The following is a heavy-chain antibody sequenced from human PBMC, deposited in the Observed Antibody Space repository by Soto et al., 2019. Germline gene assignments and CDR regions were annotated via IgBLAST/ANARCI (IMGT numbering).Heavy chain of an antibody. V-gene: IGHV3-30*03. CDR3: QRSSYYDILTGYYHYYGMDV. J-gene: IGHJ6*02. D-gene: IGHD3-9*01. CDR2: ISYDGSNK. Sequence: GGSLRLSCAASGFTFSRYGMHWVRQAPGKGLEWVAVISYDGSNKYYADSVKGRFTISRVNSKNTLNLQMNSLRAEDTAVYYCQRSSYYDILTGYYHYYGMDVWGQGTTVTVS. CDR1: GFTFSRYG.